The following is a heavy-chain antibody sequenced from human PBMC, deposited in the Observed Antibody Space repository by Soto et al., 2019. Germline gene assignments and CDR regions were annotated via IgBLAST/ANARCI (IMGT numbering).Heavy chain of an antibody. J-gene: IGHJ6*02. CDR3: AKDHVPGYYYGMDV. Sequence: PGGSLRLSCAASGFTFSSYAMSWVRQAPGKGLEWVSAISGSGGSTYYADSVKGRFTISRDNSKNTLYLQMNSLRAEDTAVYYCAKDHVPGYYYGMDVWGQGTTVTVSS. V-gene: IGHV3-23*01. CDR1: GFTFSSYA. D-gene: IGHD3-10*01. CDR2: ISGSGGST.